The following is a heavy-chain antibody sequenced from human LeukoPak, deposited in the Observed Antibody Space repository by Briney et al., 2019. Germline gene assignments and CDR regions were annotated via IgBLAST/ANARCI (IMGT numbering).Heavy chain of an antibody. CDR2: LWSDGSNK. CDR3: ARDNFGFDY. J-gene: IGHJ4*02. V-gene: IGHV3-33*01. D-gene: IGHD1-20*01. Sequence: PGRSLRLSCAASGFTFSSYGMHRVRQAPGKGLEWVAVLWSDGSNKYYADSVKGRFTISRDNSKNTLYLQMNSLRAEDTAVFYCARDNFGFDYWGQGTLVTVSS. CDR1: GFTFSSYG.